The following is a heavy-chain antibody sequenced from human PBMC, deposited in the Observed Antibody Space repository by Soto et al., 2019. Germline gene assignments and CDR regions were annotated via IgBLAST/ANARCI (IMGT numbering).Heavy chain of an antibody. CDR2: ISGSGGST. CDR3: AKQSFDYSSSYAFDI. CDR1: GFTFSSYA. V-gene: IGHV3-23*01. J-gene: IGHJ3*02. Sequence: EVQLLESGGGLVQPGGSLRLSCAASGFTFSSYAMSWVRQAPGKGLEWVSTISGSGGSTYYAGSVKGRFTISRDNSKNTNTLYLRMNSLRADDTAVYYCAKQSFDYSSSYAFDIWGQGTMVTVSS. D-gene: IGHD6-6*01.